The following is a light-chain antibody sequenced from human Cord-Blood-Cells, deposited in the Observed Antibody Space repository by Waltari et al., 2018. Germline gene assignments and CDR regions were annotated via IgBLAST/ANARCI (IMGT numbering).Light chain of an antibody. CDR1: QSVGSSY. Sequence: EVVLTHSPGTLSLSPGERATLSCRASQSVGSSYLAWYQQKPGQAPRLLIYGASSRATGIPDRFSGSGSGTDFTLTISRLEPEDFAVYYCQQYGSSPLTFGGGTKVEIK. CDR3: QQYGSSPLT. CDR2: GAS. J-gene: IGKJ4*01. V-gene: IGKV3-20*01.